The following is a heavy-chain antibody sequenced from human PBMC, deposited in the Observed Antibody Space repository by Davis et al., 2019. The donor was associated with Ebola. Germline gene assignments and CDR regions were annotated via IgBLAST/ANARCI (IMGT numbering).Heavy chain of an antibody. CDR1: GYTFTTYG. D-gene: IGHD3-3*01. CDR2: ISAYNGNT. Sequence: ASVKVSCKASGYTFTTYGISWVRQAPGQGLEWMGWISAYNGNTNYAQKLQGRVTMTTDTSTNTAYMELRSLRSDDTAVYYCARSAITIFGVLMGWFDPWGQGTLVTVSS. CDR3: ARSAITIFGVLMGWFDP. J-gene: IGHJ5*02. V-gene: IGHV1-18*01.